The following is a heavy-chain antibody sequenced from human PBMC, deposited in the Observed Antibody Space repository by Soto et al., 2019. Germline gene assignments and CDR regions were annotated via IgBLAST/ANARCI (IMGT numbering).Heavy chain of an antibody. CDR2: ISAYNGNT. CDR1: GYTITSYG. V-gene: IGHV1-18*01. J-gene: IGHJ4*02. Sequence: ASVKVSCTASGYTITSYGISWVRQAPGQGLEWMGWISAYNGNTNYAQKLQGRVTMTTATSTSTAYMELRSLRSDDTAVYYCARDLQWLVFYYFDYWGQGTLVTVS. D-gene: IGHD6-19*01. CDR3: ARDLQWLVFYYFDY.